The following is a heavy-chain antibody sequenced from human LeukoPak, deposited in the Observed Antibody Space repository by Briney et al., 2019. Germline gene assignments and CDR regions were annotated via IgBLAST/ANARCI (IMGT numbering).Heavy chain of an antibody. V-gene: IGHV1-69*13. CDR1: GGTFSSYA. J-gene: IGHJ3*02. CDR2: IIPIFGTA. Sequence: ASVKVSCKASGGTFSSYAISWVRQAPGQGLEWMGGIIPIFGTANYARKFQGRVTITADESTSTAYMELSSLRSEDTAVYYCARERQWGAFDIWGQGTMVTVSS. CDR3: ARERQWGAFDI. D-gene: IGHD6-19*01.